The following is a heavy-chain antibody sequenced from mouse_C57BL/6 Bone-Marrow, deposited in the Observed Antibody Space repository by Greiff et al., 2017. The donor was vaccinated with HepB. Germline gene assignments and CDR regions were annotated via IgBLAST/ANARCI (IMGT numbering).Heavy chain of an antibody. D-gene: IGHD2-4*01. CDR1: GFSLTSYG. CDR2: IWSGGST. J-gene: IGHJ4*01. V-gene: IGHV2-2*01. Sequence: VKVEESGPGLVQPSQSLSITCTVSGFSLTSYGVHWVRQSPGKGLEWLGVIWSGGSTDYNAAFISRLSISKDNSKSQVFFKMNSLQADDTAIYYCASYDYSYAMDYWGQGTSVTVSS. CDR3: ASYDYSYAMDY.